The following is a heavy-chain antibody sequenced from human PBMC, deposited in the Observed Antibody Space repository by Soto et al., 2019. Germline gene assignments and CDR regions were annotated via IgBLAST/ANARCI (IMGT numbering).Heavy chain of an antibody. CDR2: IYYSGST. Sequence: PSETLSLTCTVSGGSISSYYWSWIRQPPGKGLEWIGYIYYSGSTNYNPSLKSRVTISVDTSKNQFSLKLSSVTAADTAVYYCARADGSGRLGNWGQGTMVTVSS. D-gene: IGHD3-10*01. J-gene: IGHJ3*01. CDR1: GGSISSYY. V-gene: IGHV4-59*01. CDR3: ARADGSGRLGN.